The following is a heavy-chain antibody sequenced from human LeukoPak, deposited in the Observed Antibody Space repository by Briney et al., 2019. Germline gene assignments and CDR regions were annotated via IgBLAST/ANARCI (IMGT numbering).Heavy chain of an antibody. CDR3: AWDYYDSSGYQSGFDY. CDR1: GGSISSYY. J-gene: IGHJ4*02. CDR2: IYTSGST. Sequence: SETLSLTCTVSGGSISSYYWSWIRQPAGKGLEWIGRIYTSGSTNYNPSLKSRVTMSVDTSKNQFSLKLSSVTAADTAVYYCAWDYYDSSGYQSGFDYWGQGTLVTVSS. D-gene: IGHD3-22*01. V-gene: IGHV4-4*07.